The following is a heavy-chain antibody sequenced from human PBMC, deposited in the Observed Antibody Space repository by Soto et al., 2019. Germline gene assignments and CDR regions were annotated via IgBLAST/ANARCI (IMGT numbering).Heavy chain of an antibody. J-gene: IGHJ4*02. CDR3: AKNRMTGQAHYAF. V-gene: IGHV3-23*01. CDR2: ISGEGVST. Sequence: GAALRISCTASGFAFSNSAMTWVRQAPGKGLEWVSAISGEGVSTYYADSVKGRFTTSRDNSKTTLYLQLSSLRSEDTAVYYCAKNRMTGQAHYAFWGQGT. D-gene: IGHD3-9*01. CDR1: GFAFSNSA.